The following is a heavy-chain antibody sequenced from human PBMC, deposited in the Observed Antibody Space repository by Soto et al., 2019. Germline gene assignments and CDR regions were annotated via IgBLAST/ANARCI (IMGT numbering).Heavy chain of an antibody. CDR3: ARSYNDNDAFDI. J-gene: IGHJ3*02. CDR2: INPSGGST. V-gene: IGHV1-46*03. Sequence: HAPGQGLEWMGIINPSGGSTTNAQEFQGRVTMTRDTSTSTVYMELSSLRSEDTAVYYCARSYNDNDAFDIWGQGTMVTVSS. D-gene: IGHD1-1*01.